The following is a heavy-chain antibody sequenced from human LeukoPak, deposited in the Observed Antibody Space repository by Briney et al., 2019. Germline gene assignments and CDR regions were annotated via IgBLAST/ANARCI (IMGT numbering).Heavy chain of an antibody. CDR1: GFSFADYA. J-gene: IGHJ4*02. V-gene: IGHV3-49*04. CDR2: VKSKNFGGTA. CDR3: TREALSRGVFPDN. D-gene: IGHD2/OR15-2a*01. Sequence: GRSLRLSCTTSGFSFADYAMAWVRQAPGRGREWVGFVKSKNFGGTAEYAASVKGSFTISRDDSKSIAYLQMNSLKTEDTGVYYCTREALSRGVFPDNRGQGILVTVSS.